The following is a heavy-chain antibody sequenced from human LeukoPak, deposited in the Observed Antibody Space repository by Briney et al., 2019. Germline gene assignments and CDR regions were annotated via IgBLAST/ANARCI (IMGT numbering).Heavy chain of an antibody. CDR1: GFTFSSYG. Sequence: GGSLRLSCAASGFTFSSYGMHWVRQAPGKGLEWVAVILSDGSKEFYTDSVKGRFTISRDNSKNTLYLQTNSLRAEDTAVYYCARDPGYSSSEDYFDYWGQGTLVTVSS. CDR2: ILSDGSKE. CDR3: ARDPGYSSSEDYFDY. J-gene: IGHJ4*02. D-gene: IGHD6-13*01. V-gene: IGHV3-33*01.